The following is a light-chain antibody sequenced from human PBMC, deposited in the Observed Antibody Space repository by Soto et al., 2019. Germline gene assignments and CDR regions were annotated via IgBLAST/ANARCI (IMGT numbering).Light chain of an antibody. CDR2: TTS. J-gene: IGKJ4*01. CDR1: QDINNW. CDR3: QQANSFPLT. Sequence: DIQVTQSPSSVSASVGDRVTITCRASQDINNWLAWYQQKTGKAPKLLIYTTSNLQSVVPSRFSGSGSGTDFTLTISSLQPEDFATYYCQQANSFPLTFGGGTKVEIK. V-gene: IGKV1D-12*01.